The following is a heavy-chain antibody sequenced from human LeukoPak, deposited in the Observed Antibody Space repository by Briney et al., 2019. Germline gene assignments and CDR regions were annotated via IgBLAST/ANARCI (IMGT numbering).Heavy chain of an antibody. CDR2: ISSSGSTI. D-gene: IGHD4-17*01. CDR1: GFTFSSYE. J-gene: IGHJ4*02. Sequence: GGSLRLSCAASGFTFSSYEMNWVRQAPGKGLEWVSYISSSGSTIYYADSVKGRFTISRDNAKNSLYLQMNSLRAEDTAVYYCARAPYGDYGLYYFDYWGQGTLVTVSS. V-gene: IGHV3-48*03. CDR3: ARAPYGDYGLYYFDY.